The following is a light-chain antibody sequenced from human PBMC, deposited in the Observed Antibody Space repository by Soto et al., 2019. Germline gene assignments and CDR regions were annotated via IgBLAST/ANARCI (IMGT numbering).Light chain of an antibody. CDR3: ASYAGSNQG. J-gene: IGLJ1*01. CDR1: SSDVGGYNF. Sequence: QSALTQPPSASASPGQSVTISCTGTSSDVGGYNFVSWYQLHPGKAPKLMIYEVTKRPSGVPDRFSGSKSGSTASLTVSGLLAEDEADYYCASYAGSNQGFGTGTKLTVL. V-gene: IGLV2-8*01. CDR2: EVT.